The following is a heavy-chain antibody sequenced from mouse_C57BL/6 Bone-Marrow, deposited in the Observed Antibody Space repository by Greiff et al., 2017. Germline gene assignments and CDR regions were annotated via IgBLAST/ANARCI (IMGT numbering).Heavy chain of an antibody. CDR1: GYTFPGYW. V-gene: IGHV1-9*01. Sequence: VQLQQSGAELMKPGASVQLSCKATGYTFPGYWIEWVKQRPGHGLEWIGEILPGSGSTNYNEKFKVKATFTADTSSTTAYMQLSSLTTEDSAIYYCAREGGSSPYYFDYWGQGTTLTVSS. D-gene: IGHD1-1*01. CDR3: AREGGSSPYYFDY. CDR2: ILPGSGST. J-gene: IGHJ2*01.